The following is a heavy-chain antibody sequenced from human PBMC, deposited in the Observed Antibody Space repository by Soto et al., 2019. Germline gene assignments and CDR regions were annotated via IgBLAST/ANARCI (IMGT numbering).Heavy chain of an antibody. CDR3: ARDRVLRYFDWLGDYGMAV. CDR2: ISSSSSYI. D-gene: IGHD3-9*01. CDR1: GFTFSSYS. J-gene: IGHJ6*02. Sequence: PGGSLRLSCAASGFTFSSYSMNWVRQAPGKGPEWVSSISSSSSYIYYADSVKGRFTISRDNAKNSLYLQMNSLRAEDTAVYYCARDRVLRYFDWLGDYGMAVWGQGTTVPVSS. V-gene: IGHV3-21*01.